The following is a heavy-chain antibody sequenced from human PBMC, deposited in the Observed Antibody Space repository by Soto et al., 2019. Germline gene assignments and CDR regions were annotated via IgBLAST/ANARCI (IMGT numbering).Heavy chain of an antibody. J-gene: IGHJ6*02. Sequence: GGSLRLSCAASGFTFSSYGMHWVRQAPGEGLEWVAVTSYDGSNQYYADSVKGRFTISRDNSKNALYLQMNSLRDEDTAVYYCAKGEPAGTSHHYYYYYGMDVWGQGTTVTVSS. CDR1: GFTFSSYG. CDR2: TSYDGSNQ. CDR3: AKGEPAGTSHHYYYYYGMDV. D-gene: IGHD6-13*01. V-gene: IGHV3-30*18.